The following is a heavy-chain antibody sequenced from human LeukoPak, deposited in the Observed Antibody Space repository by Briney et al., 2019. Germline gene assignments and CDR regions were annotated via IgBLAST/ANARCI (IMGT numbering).Heavy chain of an antibody. Sequence: SETLSLTCAVYGGSFSGYYWSWIRQPPGKGLEWIGEINHSGSTNYNPSLKSRVTISVDTSKNQFSLKLSPVTAADTAVYYCARNYGSGSYYPYFDYWGQGTLVTVSS. V-gene: IGHV4-34*01. CDR1: GGSFSGYY. D-gene: IGHD3-10*01. J-gene: IGHJ4*02. CDR3: ARNYGSGSYYPYFDY. CDR2: INHSGST.